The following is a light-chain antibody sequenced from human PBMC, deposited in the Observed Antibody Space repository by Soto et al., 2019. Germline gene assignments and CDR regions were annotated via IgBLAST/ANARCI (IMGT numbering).Light chain of an antibody. V-gene: IGKV4-1*01. Sequence: KSKSSQSILYSSNNKNYLAWYQQKPGQPPKLLIYWASTRESGVPDRFSGSGSGTELTLTISIRQSEDFAFYYWQQYDKWPGMFGQGTKVDIK. J-gene: IGKJ1*01. CDR3: QQYDKWPGM. CDR2: WAS. CDR1: QSILYSSNNKNY.